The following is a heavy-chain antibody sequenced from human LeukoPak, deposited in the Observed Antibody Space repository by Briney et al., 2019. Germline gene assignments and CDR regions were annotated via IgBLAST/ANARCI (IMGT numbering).Heavy chain of an antibody. CDR1: GFTFRSYS. D-gene: IGHD2-15*01. CDR3: ARGGFHGMDV. J-gene: IGHJ6*02. Sequence: GGSLRLSCAASGFTFRSYSKNWVRQAPGKGLEWVSSISSSSSSIYYADSVKGRFTITRDNAKNSLYLQMNSLRAEDTAVYYCARGGFHGMDVWGQGTTVTVSS. V-gene: IGHV3-21*01. CDR2: ISSSSSSI.